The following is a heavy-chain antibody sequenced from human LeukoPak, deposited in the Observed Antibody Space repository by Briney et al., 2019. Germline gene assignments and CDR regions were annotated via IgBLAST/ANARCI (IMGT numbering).Heavy chain of an antibody. J-gene: IGHJ3*01. CDR1: GFTFSSYG. D-gene: IGHD6-19*01. Sequence: GGSLKLSCAASGFTFSSYGMRWVREGPGEGLEWVAVISYEGSNKYYAGSVKGRFTISRDNSKNTLYLQMNSLRAEDTAVYYCARDGGSGWRGTVRFWGQGTMLIVSS. V-gene: IGHV3-30*03. CDR3: ARDGGSGWRGTVRF. CDR2: ISYEGSNK.